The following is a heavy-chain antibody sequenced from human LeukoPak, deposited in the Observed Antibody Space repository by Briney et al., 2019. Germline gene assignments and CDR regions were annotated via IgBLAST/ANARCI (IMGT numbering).Heavy chain of an antibody. Sequence: GGSLRLSCAASGFTFSSYWMSWVRQAPGKGREWVANIKQDVSEKYYVDSVKGRFTISRDNAKNSLYLQMNSLRAEDTAVYYCARQQELLWFGELFQGVGWFDPWGQGTLVTVSS. D-gene: IGHD3-10*01. J-gene: IGHJ5*02. CDR1: GFTFSSYW. V-gene: IGHV3-7*03. CDR3: ARQQELLWFGELFQGVGWFDP. CDR2: IKQDVSEK.